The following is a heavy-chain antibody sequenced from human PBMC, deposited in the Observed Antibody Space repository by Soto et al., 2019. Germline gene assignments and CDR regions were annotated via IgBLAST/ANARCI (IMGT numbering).Heavy chain of an antibody. CDR1: GYSFTSYW. Sequence: GESLKISCKASGYSFTSYWIGWVRQMPGKGLEWMGIIYPGDSDTRYSPSFQGQVTISADKSISTAYLQWSRLTASATAMYYCARHSGLVVDIVATMSGGLDYWGQGTLVTVSS. D-gene: IGHD5-12*01. CDR2: IYPGDSDT. J-gene: IGHJ4*02. CDR3: ARHSGLVVDIVATMSGGLDY. V-gene: IGHV5-51*01.